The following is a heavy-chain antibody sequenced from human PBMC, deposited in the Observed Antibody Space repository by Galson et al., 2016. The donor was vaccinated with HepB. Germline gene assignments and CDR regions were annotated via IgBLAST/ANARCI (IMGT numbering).Heavy chain of an antibody. CDR2: ISSSSSFI. D-gene: IGHD6-25*01. CDR3: ARAAAELDHAFDI. V-gene: IGHV3-11*06. CDR1: GFTFRDYY. Sequence: SLRLSCAASGFTFRDYYMSWIRQAPGKGLEWVSYISSSSSFIKYADSVKGRFTISRDSAKNSLHLQMHSLRAEDTAVYFCARAAAELDHAFDIWGQGTMVTVSS. J-gene: IGHJ3*02.